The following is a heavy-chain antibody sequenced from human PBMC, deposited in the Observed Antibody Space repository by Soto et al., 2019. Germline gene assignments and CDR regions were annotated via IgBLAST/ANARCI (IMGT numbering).Heavy chain of an antibody. J-gene: IGHJ4*02. CDR1: GFTFSSYA. D-gene: IGHD6-13*01. V-gene: IGHV3-23*01. CDR2: ISGSGGST. Sequence: EVQLLESGGGLVQPGGSLRLSCAASGFTFSSYAMSWVRQAPGKGLERVSAISGSGGSTYYADSVKGRFTISRDNSKNTLYLQMNSLRAEDTAVYYCAKSGQQLVIYPPILYFDYWGQGTLVTVSS. CDR3: AKSGQQLVIYPPILYFDY.